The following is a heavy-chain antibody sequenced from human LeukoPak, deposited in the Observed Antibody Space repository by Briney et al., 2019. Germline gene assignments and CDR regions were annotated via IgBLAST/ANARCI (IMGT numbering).Heavy chain of an antibody. V-gene: IGHV3-7*01. D-gene: IGHD1-14*01. CDR2: INEDGGER. CDR3: ARGGNLEN. J-gene: IGHJ4*02. CDR1: GFTFSSYW. Sequence: GGSLRLSCAASGFTFSSYWMSWVRQAPGKGLEWVTNINEDGGERHYVDSVKGRFTISRENAKNSLYLQMNSLRAEDTAVYYCARGGNLENWGGGTLVTVSS.